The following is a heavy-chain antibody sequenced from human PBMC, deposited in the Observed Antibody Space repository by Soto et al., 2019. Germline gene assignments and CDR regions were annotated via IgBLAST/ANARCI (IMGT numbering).Heavy chain of an antibody. CDR1: GGSISSGDYY. CDR3: ARVYYGGNSGGYFDY. V-gene: IGHV4-30-4*01. Sequence: SETLSLTCTVSGGSISSGDYYWSWIRQPPGKGLEWIGYIYYSGSTYYNPSLKSRVTISVDTSKNQFSLKLSSVTAADTAVYYCARVYYGGNSGGYFDYWGQGTLVTVSS. CDR2: IYYSGST. D-gene: IGHD4-17*01. J-gene: IGHJ4*02.